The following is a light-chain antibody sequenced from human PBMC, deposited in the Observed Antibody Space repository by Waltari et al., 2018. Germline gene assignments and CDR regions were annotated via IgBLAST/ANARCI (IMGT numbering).Light chain of an antibody. CDR2: AVS. CDR3: QLLNSYQWT. V-gene: IGKV1-9*01. Sequence: IQLTQSPSSLSASVGDRVTITFRASQDISNFLAWYQQKPGTAPKLLIYAVSTLQSGVPARVSGRGSGTEFTLTSSSLQPEDFATYYCQLLNSYQWTFGQGTKVEVK. J-gene: IGKJ1*01. CDR1: QDISNF.